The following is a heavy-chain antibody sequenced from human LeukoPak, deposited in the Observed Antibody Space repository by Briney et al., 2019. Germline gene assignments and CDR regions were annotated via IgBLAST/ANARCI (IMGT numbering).Heavy chain of an antibody. D-gene: IGHD1-14*01. V-gene: IGHV4-34*01. Sequence: SETLSLTCAVDGGSFSGYYWSWIRQPPGKGLEWIGEINHSGSTNYNPSLKSRGTISVDTSKNQFSLKLSSVTDADTAVYYCARGSNPSYYYGMDVWGQGATVTVSS. CDR2: INHSGST. CDR3: ARGSNPSYYYGMDV. CDR1: GGSFSGYY. J-gene: IGHJ6*02.